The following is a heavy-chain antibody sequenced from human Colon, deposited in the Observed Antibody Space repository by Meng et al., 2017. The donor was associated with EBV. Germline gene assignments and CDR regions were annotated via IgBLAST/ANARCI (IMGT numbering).Heavy chain of an antibody. CDR1: CCSNGSGCIH. CDR3: ANYAIGGGGLGS. Sequence: RQGCGPGWGNPCRSCALCCGVFCCSNGSGCIHWSLIRQPPGKGLEWIGPIHGRISGNIFYNPSLESPVSLSPDTSKNQYSLKLSAVTAADTAVYYRANYAIGGGGLGSWGQGTLVTVSS. J-gene: IGHJ5*02. CDR2: IHGRISGNI. V-gene: IGHV4-30-4*01. D-gene: IGHD3-3*01.